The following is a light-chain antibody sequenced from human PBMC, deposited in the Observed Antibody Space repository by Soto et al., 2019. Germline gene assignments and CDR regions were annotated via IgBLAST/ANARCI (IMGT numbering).Light chain of an antibody. Sequence: QSALAQPASVSGSFGQSITISCSGPNTDLGVYGYVSWYQHQPGKAPKLLIYDVNNRPSGISDRFSGSKSGDTASLTISGLQAEDEADYFCFSYTSIIPYVFGTGTKVTVL. CDR3: FSYTSIIPYV. V-gene: IGLV2-14*01. J-gene: IGLJ1*01. CDR2: DVN. CDR1: NTDLGVYGY.